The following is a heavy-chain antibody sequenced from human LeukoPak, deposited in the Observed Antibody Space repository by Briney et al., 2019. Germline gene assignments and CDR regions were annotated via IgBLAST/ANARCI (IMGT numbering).Heavy chain of an antibody. J-gene: IGHJ6*03. Sequence: PSETLSLTCAVYGGSFSGYYWSWIRQPPGKGLEWIGGINHSGSTNYNPSLKSRVTISVDTSKNQFSLKLSSVTAADTAVYYCARGYYDILTGSVYYYMDVWGKGTTVTVSS. CDR2: INHSGST. D-gene: IGHD3-9*01. CDR3: ARGYYDILTGSVYYYMDV. V-gene: IGHV4-34*01. CDR1: GGSFSGYY.